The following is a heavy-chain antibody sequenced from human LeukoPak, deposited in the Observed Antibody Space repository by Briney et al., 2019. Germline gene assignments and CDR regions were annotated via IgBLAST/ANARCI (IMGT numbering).Heavy chain of an antibody. CDR2: IRYDGSNK. V-gene: IGHV3-30*02. CDR3: AKEVEYYDFWSGPDAFDI. J-gene: IGHJ3*02. Sequence: SGGSLRLSCAASGFTFSSYGMHWVRQAPGKGLEWVAFIRYDGSNKYYADSVKGRFTISRDNSKNTLYLQMNSLRAEDTAVYYCAKEVEYYDFWSGPDAFDIWGQGTMVTVSS. CDR1: GFTFSSYG. D-gene: IGHD3-3*01.